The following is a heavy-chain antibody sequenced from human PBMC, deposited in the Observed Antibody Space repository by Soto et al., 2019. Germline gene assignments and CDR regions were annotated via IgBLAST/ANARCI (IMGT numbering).Heavy chain of an antibody. CDR3: AADATAWQQMVPSDY. Sequence: SVKVSCKASGFTFTSSAFQWVRQARGQRLEWIGWIAVGSGYTNYAQRFQDRVTLTRDMSTATAYMELSRLTSEDTAIYYCAADATAWQQMVPSDYWGQGTLVTVSS. V-gene: IGHV1-58*01. CDR2: IAVGSGYT. J-gene: IGHJ4*02. CDR1: GFTFTSSA. D-gene: IGHD2-8*01.